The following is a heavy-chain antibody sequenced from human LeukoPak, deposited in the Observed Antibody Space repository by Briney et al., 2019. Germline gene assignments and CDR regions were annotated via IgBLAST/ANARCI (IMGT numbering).Heavy chain of an antibody. J-gene: IGHJ6*02. CDR1: GGSVSTYY. D-gene: IGHD4-17*01. V-gene: IGHV4-59*02. CDR2: IYYSGST. Sequence: SETLSLTCRVSGGSVSTYYWSWIRQPPGNGLEWIAYIYYSGSTNYNPSLTSRVTISVDTSKNPFSLKLTSVTAADTAVYYCARSMTTMTPWDFFYNGMDVWGQGTTVTVSS. CDR3: ARSMTTMTPWDFFYNGMDV.